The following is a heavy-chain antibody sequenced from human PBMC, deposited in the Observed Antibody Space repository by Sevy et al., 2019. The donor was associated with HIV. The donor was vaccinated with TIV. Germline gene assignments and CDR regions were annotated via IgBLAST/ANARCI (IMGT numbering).Heavy chain of an antibody. Sequence: ASVKVSCKASGYTFTSHGISWVRQAPGQGLEWVGWISTYNDDTKYAQKVQGRVTMTTDTSTTTVFMELSSLRSDDTAIYCCARDLPPLDYYGSGSYYTSDYWGQGTLVTVSS. V-gene: IGHV1-18*01. D-gene: IGHD3-10*01. CDR2: ISTYNDDT. CDR3: ARDLPPLDYYGSGSYYTSDY. CDR1: GYTFTSHG. J-gene: IGHJ4*02.